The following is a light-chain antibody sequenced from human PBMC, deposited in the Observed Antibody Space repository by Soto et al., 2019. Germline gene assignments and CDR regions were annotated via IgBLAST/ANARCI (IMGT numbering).Light chain of an antibody. CDR3: CSYAGSYTYV. CDR1: SSDVGGYNY. Sequence: QSVLTQPRSVSGSPGQSVTISCTGTSSDVGGYNYVSWYKQHPGKAPKLMIYDVSKRPSGVPDRFSGSKSGNTASLTISGLQAEDEADYYCCSYAGSYTYVFGTGTKVTVL. CDR2: DVS. V-gene: IGLV2-11*01. J-gene: IGLJ1*01.